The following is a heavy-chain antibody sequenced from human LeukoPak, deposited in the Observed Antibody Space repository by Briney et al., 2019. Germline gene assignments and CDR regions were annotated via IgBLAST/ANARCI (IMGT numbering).Heavy chain of an antibody. CDR2: ISWNSGSI. CDR3: ARWEGVAVAGFDY. Sequence: GGSLRLSCAGSGFTFADYGMHWVRQVPGKGLEWVTGISWNSGSIGYADSVKGRFTISRDNSKNTLYLQMNSLRAEDTAVYYCARWEGVAVAGFDYWGQGTLVTVSS. V-gene: IGHV3-9*01. J-gene: IGHJ4*02. CDR1: GFTFADYG. D-gene: IGHD6-19*01.